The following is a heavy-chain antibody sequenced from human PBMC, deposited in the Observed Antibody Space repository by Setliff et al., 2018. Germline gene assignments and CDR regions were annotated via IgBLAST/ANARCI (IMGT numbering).Heavy chain of an antibody. V-gene: IGHV1-8*02. D-gene: IGHD6-6*01. CDR3: ARDLYSSSSGGFYYYYYYMDV. Sequence: ASVKVSCKASGYTFTSYDINWVRQATGQGLEWMGWMNPNSGNTGYAQKLQGRVTMTTDTSTSTAYMELRSLRSDDTAVYYCARDLYSSSSGGFYYYYYYMDVWGKGTTVTVSS. J-gene: IGHJ6*03. CDR2: MNPNSGNT. CDR1: GYTFTSYD.